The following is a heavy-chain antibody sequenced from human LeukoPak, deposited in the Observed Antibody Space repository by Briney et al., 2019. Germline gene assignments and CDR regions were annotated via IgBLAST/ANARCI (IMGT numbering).Heavy chain of an antibody. CDR3: AGVGPFMITFGGVNP. V-gene: IGHV4-34*01. D-gene: IGHD3-16*01. J-gene: IGHJ5*02. CDR2: INHSGST. CDR1: GGSFSGYY. Sequence: SETLSLTCAVYGGSFSGYYWSWIRQPPGKGLEWIGEINHSGSTNYNPSLKSRVTISVDTSKNQFSLKLSSVTAADTAVYYCAGVGPFMITFGGVNPWGQGTLVTVSS.